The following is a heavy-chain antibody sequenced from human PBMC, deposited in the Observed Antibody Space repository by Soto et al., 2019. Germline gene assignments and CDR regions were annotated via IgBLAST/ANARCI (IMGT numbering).Heavy chain of an antibody. J-gene: IGHJ2*01. CDR2: MHSSGST. Sequence: QLQLQESGPGLVKPSETLSLTCTVSGGSISRSSYYWGWIRQPPGKGLEWIGSMHSSGSTYYNPSLKSRVTISVDTSKKQFSLKLNSVTAADTAVYYCAGSREVVLHFNFDLWGRGTLVTVSS. CDR1: GGSISRSSYY. V-gene: IGHV4-39*01. CDR3: AGSREVVLHFNFDL. D-gene: IGHD3-22*01.